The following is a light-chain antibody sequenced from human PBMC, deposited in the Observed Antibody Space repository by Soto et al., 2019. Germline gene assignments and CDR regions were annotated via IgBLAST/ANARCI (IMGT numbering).Light chain of an antibody. CDR1: QSINHW. J-gene: IGKJ1*01. CDR3: QQYNRYSGM. V-gene: IGKV1-5*01. CDR2: GAS. Sequence: DIQMTQSPLTLSASVGDRVTITCRASQSINHWLAWYQQKPGKAPKLLLYGASSRDSGVPPRFSGSGYGTEFTLSISSLQPDDFATYYCQQYNRYSGMFGQGTKVEV.